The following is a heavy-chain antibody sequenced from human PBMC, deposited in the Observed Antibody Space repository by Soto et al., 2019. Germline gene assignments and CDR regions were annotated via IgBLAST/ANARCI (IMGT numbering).Heavy chain of an antibody. CDR3: AHTIVVVPTAHDAFDV. Sequence: QITLKESGPTLVKPTQTLTLTCTFSGFSLSSIGVGVGWIRQPPGKALEWLGILYWDDDKHYSPSLKSRISIAKDTSKDQVGLTLTNMDPEDTATYYCAHTIVVVPTAHDAFDVWGQGTMVTVSS. CDR1: GFSLSSIGVG. D-gene: IGHD2-2*01. V-gene: IGHV2-5*02. J-gene: IGHJ3*01. CDR2: LYWDDDK.